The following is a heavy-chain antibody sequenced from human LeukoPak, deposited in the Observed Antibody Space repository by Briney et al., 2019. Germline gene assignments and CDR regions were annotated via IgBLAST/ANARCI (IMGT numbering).Heavy chain of an antibody. CDR1: GFTFSSYS. J-gene: IGHJ6*02. V-gene: IGHV3-21*01. D-gene: IGHD7-27*01. CDR2: LSSSSSYI. Sequence: GGSLRLSCAASGFTFSSYSMNWVRQAPGKGLEWVSSLSSSSSYIYYADSVKGRFTISRDNARNSLYLQMNSLRADDTAVYYCARAGDTLLVSYFHYYGMDVWGQGTTVIVSS. CDR3: ARAGDTLLVSYFHYYGMDV.